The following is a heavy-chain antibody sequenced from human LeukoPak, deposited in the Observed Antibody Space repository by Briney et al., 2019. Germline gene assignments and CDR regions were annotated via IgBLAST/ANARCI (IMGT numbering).Heavy chain of an antibody. J-gene: IGHJ5*02. CDR2: ISSSSSYI. CDR1: GFTFSSYS. V-gene: IGHV3-21*01. CDR3: ARSYSSGWYVGDWFDP. D-gene: IGHD6-19*01. Sequence: GGSVRLSCAASGFTFSSYSMNWVRQAPGKGLEWVSSISSSSSYIYYADSVKGRFTISRDNAKNSLYLQMNSLRAEDTAVYYCARSYSSGWYVGDWFDPWGQGTLVTVSS.